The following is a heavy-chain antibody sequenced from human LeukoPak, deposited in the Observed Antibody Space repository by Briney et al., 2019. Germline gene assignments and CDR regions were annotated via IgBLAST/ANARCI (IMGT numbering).Heavy chain of an antibody. V-gene: IGHV1-18*01. CDR1: GYSFTNYG. D-gene: IGHD6-13*01. J-gene: IGHJ4*02. Sequence: ASVKVSCKASGYSFTNYGITWVRQAPGQGLEWMGWISPYNGNTNYAQKLQGRVTMTRDTSTSTAYMELRSLRSDDTAVYYCATYSAAGRTYYFDYWGQGALVTVSS. CDR3: ATYSAAGRTYYFDY. CDR2: ISPYNGNT.